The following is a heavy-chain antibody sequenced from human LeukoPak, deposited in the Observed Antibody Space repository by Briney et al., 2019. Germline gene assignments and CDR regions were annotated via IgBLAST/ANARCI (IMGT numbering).Heavy chain of an antibody. CDR2: ISSDGSTI. V-gene: IGHV3-11*04. J-gene: IGHJ4*02. CDR1: GFTFSDDY. D-gene: IGHD3-10*01. Sequence: GGSLRLSCAASGFTFSDDYMSWIRQAPGKGPEWVSYISSDGSTIFYADSVKGRFTISRDNAKYSLHLQMDSLRADDTAVYSCARGGLGSWTFDSWGQGTLVTVSS. CDR3: ARGGLGSWTFDS.